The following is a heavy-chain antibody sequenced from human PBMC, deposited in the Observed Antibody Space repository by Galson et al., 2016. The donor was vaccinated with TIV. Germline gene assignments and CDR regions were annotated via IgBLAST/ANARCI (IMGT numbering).Heavy chain of an antibody. CDR3: ARHGDTATGDAFDI. D-gene: IGHD5-18*01. CDR2: ISDDATTT. J-gene: IGHJ3*02. V-gene: IGHV3-74*01. CDR1: GFTFSRFW. Sequence: SLRLSCAASGFTFSRFWMHWVRQAPGKGLVWVSRISDDATTTTYADSVKGRFTISRGNTKNTLHLQMNSLRADDTAVYYCARHGDTATGDAFDIWGQGTMVTVSS.